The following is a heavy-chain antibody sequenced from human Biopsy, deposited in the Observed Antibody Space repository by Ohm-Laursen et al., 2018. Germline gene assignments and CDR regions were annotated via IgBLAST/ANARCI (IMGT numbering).Heavy chain of an antibody. CDR3: ARRSAANWYFNL. V-gene: IGHV4-59*08. J-gene: IGHJ2*01. CDR2: IYNTGDT. CDR1: GGSITSYS. D-gene: IGHD6-25*01. Sequence: SETLSLTWIVSGGSITSYSWSWIRHPPGKGLEPIGYIYNTGDTTYNPSLQSRVTISLDTSNNQLSLRLRSVTAADAAVYYCARRSAANWYFNLWGRGTLVTVSS.